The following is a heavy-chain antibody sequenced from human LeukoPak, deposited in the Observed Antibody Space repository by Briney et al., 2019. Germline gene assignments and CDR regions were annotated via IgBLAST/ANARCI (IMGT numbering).Heavy chain of an antibody. J-gene: IGHJ3*02. CDR3: ARNLWFGESSDAFDM. CDR1: GYTFTGYY. V-gene: IGHV1-2*02. CDR2: INPKSGGT. D-gene: IGHD3-10*01. Sequence: ASVKASCKASGYTFTGYYMHWVRQAPGQGLEWMGWINPKSGGTNYAQKFQGRVTMTRDTSISTAYMEMSRLRSDDTAVYYCARNLWFGESSDAFDMWGQGTMVTVSS.